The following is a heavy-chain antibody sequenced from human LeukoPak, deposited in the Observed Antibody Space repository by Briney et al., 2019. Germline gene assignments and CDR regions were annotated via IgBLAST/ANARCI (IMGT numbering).Heavy chain of an antibody. CDR1: GFTFSSYW. Sequence: GGSLRLSCAASGFTFSSYWMSWVRQAPGKGLEWVANIKQDGSEKYYVDSVKGRFTISRDSAKNSLHLQMNSLRAEDTAVYYCARVFTMIVVDRTYYFDYWGQGTLVTVSS. CDR2: IKQDGSEK. D-gene: IGHD3-22*01. V-gene: IGHV3-7*01. J-gene: IGHJ4*02. CDR3: ARVFTMIVVDRTYYFDY.